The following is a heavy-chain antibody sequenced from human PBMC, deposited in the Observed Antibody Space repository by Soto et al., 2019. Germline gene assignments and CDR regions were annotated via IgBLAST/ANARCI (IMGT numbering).Heavy chain of an antibody. CDR3: ATGGIYGSYYYYGMDV. CDR2: ISAYNGNT. J-gene: IGHJ6*02. Sequence: QVQLVQSGAEVKKPGASVKVSCKASGYTFTSYGISWVRQAPGQGLEWMGWISAYNGNTNYAQKLQGRVTMTTDTSTSTGYMELRSLRSDDTAVYYCATGGIYGSYYYYGMDVWGQGTTVTVSS. V-gene: IGHV1-18*01. D-gene: IGHD3-10*01. CDR1: GYTFTSYG.